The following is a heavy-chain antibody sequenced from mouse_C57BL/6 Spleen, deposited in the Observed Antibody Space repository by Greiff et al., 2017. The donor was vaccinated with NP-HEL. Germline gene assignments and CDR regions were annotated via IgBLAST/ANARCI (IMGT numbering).Heavy chain of an antibody. CDR2: INPGSGGT. CDR1: GYAFTNYL. CDR3: ARGGGEFDD. Sequence: VQLQQSGAELVRPGTSVKVSCKASGYAFTNYLIEWVKQRPGQGLEWIGVINPGSGGTNYNEKFKGKATLTADKSSSTAYMQLSSLTSEDSAVYFCARGGGEFDDGGQGTTLTVSS. J-gene: IGHJ2*01. V-gene: IGHV1-54*01.